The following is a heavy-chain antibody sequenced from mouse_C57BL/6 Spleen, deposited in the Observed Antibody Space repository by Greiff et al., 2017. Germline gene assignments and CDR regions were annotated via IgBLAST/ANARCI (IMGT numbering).Heavy chain of an antibody. Sequence: QVQLQQSGAELAKPGASVKLSCKASGYTFTSYWMHWVKQRPGQGLEWIGYINPSSGYTKYNQNFKDKATLTADKSSSAAYMQLGCLPYEDSAVYYCARSYYDGRSYEGYFDFWGTGTSVTVSS. J-gene: IGHJ1*03. V-gene: IGHV1-7*01. CDR3: ARSYYDGRSYEGYFDF. D-gene: IGHD1-1*01. CDR2: INPSSGYT. CDR1: GYTFTSYW.